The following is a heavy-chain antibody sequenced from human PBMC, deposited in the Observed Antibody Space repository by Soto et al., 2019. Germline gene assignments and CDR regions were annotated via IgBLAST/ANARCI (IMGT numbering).Heavy chain of an antibody. J-gene: IGHJ6*02. V-gene: IGHV4-34*01. CDR1: GGSFSGYY. CDR2: INHSGST. CDR3: ARGRVVRDYYYGMDV. Sequence: QVQLQQWGAGLLKPSETLSLTCAVYGGSFSGYYWSWIRQPPGKGLEWIGEINHSGSTNYNPSLKSRVTISVDTSKHQFSLNLSSVTAADTAVYYCARGRVVRDYYYGMDVWGQGTTVTVSS.